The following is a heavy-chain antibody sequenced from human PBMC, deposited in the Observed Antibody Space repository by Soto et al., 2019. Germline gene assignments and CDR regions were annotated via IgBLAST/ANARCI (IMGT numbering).Heavy chain of an antibody. Sequence: QVQLVESGGGVVQPGRSLRLSCAASGFTFSSYAMHWVRQAPGKGLEWVAVISYDGSNKYYADSVKGRFTISRDNSKNTLYLQMNSLSAEDTAVYYCARLAGTNDAFDIWGQGRMVTVAS. D-gene: IGHD1-1*01. J-gene: IGHJ3*02. CDR1: GFTFSSYA. V-gene: IGHV3-30-3*01. CDR3: ARLAGTNDAFDI. CDR2: ISYDGSNK.